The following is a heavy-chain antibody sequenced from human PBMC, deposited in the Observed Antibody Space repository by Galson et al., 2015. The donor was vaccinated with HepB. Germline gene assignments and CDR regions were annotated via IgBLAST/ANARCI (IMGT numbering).Heavy chain of an antibody. V-gene: IGHV1-46*01. Sequence: SVKVSCKASGYTFTSYYMHWVRQAPGQGLEWMGIINPSGGSTSYAQKFQGRVTMTRDTSTSTVYMELSSLRSEDTAVYYCARASVVVVAATTGGDWVDPWGQGTLVTVSS. D-gene: IGHD2-15*01. CDR1: GYTFTSYY. CDR2: INPSGGST. J-gene: IGHJ5*02. CDR3: ARASVVVVAATTGGDWVDP.